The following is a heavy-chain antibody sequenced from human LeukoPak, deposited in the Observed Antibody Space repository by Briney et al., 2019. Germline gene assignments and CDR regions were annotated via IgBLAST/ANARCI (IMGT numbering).Heavy chain of an antibody. CDR1: GYFIRNGYY. D-gene: IGHD1-26*01. CDR2: MYHSGST. CDR3: AREIVGAISV. J-gene: IGHJ4*02. V-gene: IGHV4-38-2*02. Sequence: PSETLSLTCTVSGYFIRNGYYWGWIRQPPGKGLEWIGSMYHSGSTHYNPSLKSQVTISVDTSKNQFSLKLSSVTAADTAVYYCAREIVGAISVWGQGTLVTVSS.